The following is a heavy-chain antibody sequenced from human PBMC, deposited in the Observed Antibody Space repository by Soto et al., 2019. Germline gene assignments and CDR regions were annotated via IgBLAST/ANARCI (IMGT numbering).Heavy chain of an antibody. CDR1: GFTFSTYS. CDR3: AKWSGYGDE. D-gene: IGHD5-12*01. CDR2: LSGGGNNT. J-gene: IGHJ4*02. V-gene: IGHV3-23*01. Sequence: EVQLLESGGGLVQPGGSLRLSCAASGFTFSTYSMAWVRQAPGKGPEWVSGLSGGGNNTFYAYSVKGRFTISVDNSKNTVDVQMNNLRVEDTAVYYCAKWSGYGDEWGQGTLVTVSS.